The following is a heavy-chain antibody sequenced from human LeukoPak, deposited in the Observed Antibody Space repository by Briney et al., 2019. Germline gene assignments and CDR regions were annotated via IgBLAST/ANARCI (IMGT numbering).Heavy chain of an antibody. CDR1: GYTFTSYD. CDR2: MNPNSGNT. D-gene: IGHD3-10*01. CDR3: ARVPYGFYGMDV. V-gene: IGHV1-8*01. Sequence: ASVTVSCKASGYTFTSYDINWVRQATGQGLEWMGWMNPNSGNTGYAHKFQGRVTMTRNTSISTAYMELSSLRSEDTAVYYCARVPYGFYGMDVWGQGTTVTVSS. J-gene: IGHJ6*02.